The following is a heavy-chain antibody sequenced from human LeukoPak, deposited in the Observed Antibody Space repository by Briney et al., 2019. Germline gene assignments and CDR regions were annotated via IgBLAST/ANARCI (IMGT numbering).Heavy chain of an antibody. J-gene: IGHJ4*02. CDR1: GGSISGYY. D-gene: IGHD5-12*01. Sequence: SETLSLTCTVSGGSISGYYWTWIRQPPGKGLEWIGYISYSGSTSSHPSLKSRVTISLDTSKNQFSLKLTSVTAADTAVYYCVRGYSGYPYYLDYWGQGTLVAVSS. V-gene: IGHV4-59*08. CDR2: ISYSGST. CDR3: VRGYSGYPYYLDY.